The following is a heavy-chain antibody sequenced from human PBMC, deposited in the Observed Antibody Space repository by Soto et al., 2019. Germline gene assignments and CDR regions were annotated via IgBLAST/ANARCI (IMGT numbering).Heavy chain of an antibody. D-gene: IGHD1-26*01. CDR3: AREGATVRGAAFDY. J-gene: IGHJ4*02. CDR2: IYYSGST. V-gene: IGHV4-59*01. Sequence: ASETLSLTCTVSGGSISSYYWSWIRQPPGKGLEWIGYIYYSGSTNYNPSLKSRVTISVDTSKNQFSLKLSSVTAADTAVYYCAREGATVRGAAFDYWGQGTLVTVSS. CDR1: GGSISSYY.